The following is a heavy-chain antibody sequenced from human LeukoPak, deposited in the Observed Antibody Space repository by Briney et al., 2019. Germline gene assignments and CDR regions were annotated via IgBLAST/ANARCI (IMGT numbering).Heavy chain of an antibody. D-gene: IGHD3-10*01. CDR1: GFTFSSYS. Sequence: PGGSLRLSCAASGFTFSSYSMNWVRQAPGKGLEGGSSISSSSSYIYYADSVKGRFTISRDKAKNSLYLQMNSLRAEDTAVYYCARDPDYYGSGSAALAWGQGTLVTVSS. V-gene: IGHV3-21*01. CDR3: ARDPDYYGSGSAALA. J-gene: IGHJ4*02. CDR2: ISSSSSYI.